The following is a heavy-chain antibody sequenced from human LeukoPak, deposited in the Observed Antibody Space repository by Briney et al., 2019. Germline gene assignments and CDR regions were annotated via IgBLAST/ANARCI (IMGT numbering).Heavy chain of an antibody. D-gene: IGHD6-6*01. V-gene: IGHV4-59*01. Sequence: SETLSLTCTVSGGSISSYYWSWIRQPPGKGREWIGYIYYSGSTNCNPSLKSRVTISVDTSKNQFSLKLSSVTAADTAVYYCARDKGSYSSSSAVWFDPWGQGTLVTVSS. J-gene: IGHJ5*02. CDR2: IYYSGST. CDR1: GGSISSYY. CDR3: ARDKGSYSSSSAVWFDP.